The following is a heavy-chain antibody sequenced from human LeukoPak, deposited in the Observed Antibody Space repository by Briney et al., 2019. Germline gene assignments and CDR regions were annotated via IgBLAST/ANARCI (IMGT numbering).Heavy chain of an antibody. CDR1: GYTFSSYG. J-gene: IGHJ4*02. CDR3: ARDANGVLGDY. D-gene: IGHD2-8*01. CDR2: ISVYSGNT. V-gene: IGHV1-18*01. Sequence: ASVKVSCKASGYTFSSYGISRVRQAPGQGLEWMGWISVYSGNTNYAQRFQDRVTMTTDTSTTTAYMELRSLRSDDTAMYYCARDANGVLGDYWGQGTLVTVSS.